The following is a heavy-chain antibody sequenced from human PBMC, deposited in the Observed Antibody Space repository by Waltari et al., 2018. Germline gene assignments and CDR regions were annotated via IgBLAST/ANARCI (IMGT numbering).Heavy chain of an antibody. CDR1: GFTFSTYG. CDR2: TSSDVGYK. V-gene: IGHV3-30*18. Sequence: QMQLVESGGGVVQPGRSLRLSCAASGFTFSTYGMHWVRQAPGKGLEWVAITSSDVGYKSYADSVKGRFTISRDNVNNILFLQMNSLRAEDTAVYYCAKGGSFDIWGQGTTVTVSS. CDR3: AKGGSFDI. J-gene: IGHJ3*02. D-gene: IGHD3-16*01.